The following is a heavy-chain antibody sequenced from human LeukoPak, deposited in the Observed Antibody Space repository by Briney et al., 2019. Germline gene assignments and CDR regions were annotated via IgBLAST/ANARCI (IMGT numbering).Heavy chain of an antibody. D-gene: IGHD1-26*01. V-gene: IGHV3-21*04. CDR2: ISSSSSYI. Sequence: KTGGSLRLSCAASGFTFSSYSMNWVRQAPGKGLEWVSSISSSSSYIYYADSVKGRFTISRDNSKNTLYLQMNSLRAEDTAVYYCAKGRSGSYYDPSDYWGQGTLVTVSS. CDR1: GFTFSSYS. CDR3: AKGRSGSYYDPSDY. J-gene: IGHJ4*02.